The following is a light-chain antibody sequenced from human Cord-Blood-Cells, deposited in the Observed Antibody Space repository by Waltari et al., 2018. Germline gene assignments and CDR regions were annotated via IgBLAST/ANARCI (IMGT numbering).Light chain of an antibody. J-gene: IGLJ3*02. CDR3: AAWDDSLNGPV. V-gene: IGLV1-44*01. CDR2: SNK. Sequence: QSVLTQPPSASGTPGQTVTISCSGSSSNIGSNTVNWYHQLPGTAPKPLIYSNKPRPSGVPDRFSGSKSGTSASLAISGLQSEDEADYYCAAWDDSLNGPVFGGGTKLTVL. CDR1: SSNIGSNT.